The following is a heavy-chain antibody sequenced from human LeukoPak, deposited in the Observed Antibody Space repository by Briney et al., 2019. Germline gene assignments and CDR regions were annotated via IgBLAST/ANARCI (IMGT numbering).Heavy chain of an antibody. CDR1: RFTLSSYW. V-gene: IGHV3-74*01. CDR3: ARAAVAGTFDY. D-gene: IGHD6-19*01. Sequence: GGSLRLSCAASRFTLSSYWMHWVRQAPGKGLVWVSRINTDGSSTNYADSVKGRFTISRDNAKNSLYLQMNSLRAEDTAVYYCARAAVAGTFDYWGQGTLVTVSS. CDR2: INTDGSST. J-gene: IGHJ4*02.